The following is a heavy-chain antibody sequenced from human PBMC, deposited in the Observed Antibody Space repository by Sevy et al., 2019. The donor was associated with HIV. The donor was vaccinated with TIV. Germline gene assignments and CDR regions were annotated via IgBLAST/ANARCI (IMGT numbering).Heavy chain of an antibody. Sequence: SQTLSLTCAISGDGVSTYSAAWNWIRQSPSRGLEWLGRTYYKSKWYNDYALSVKSRISINPDTPKNQISLQLNSVTPEDTAVYYCARESRWFFFHFDYWGQGTLVTVSS. V-gene: IGHV6-1*01. CDR3: ARESRWFFFHFDY. J-gene: IGHJ4*02. CDR1: GDGVSTYSAA. D-gene: IGHD3-10*01. CDR2: TYYKSKWYN.